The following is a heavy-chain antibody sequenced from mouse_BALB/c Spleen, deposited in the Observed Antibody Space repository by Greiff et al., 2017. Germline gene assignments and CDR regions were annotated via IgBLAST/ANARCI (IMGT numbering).Heavy chain of an antibody. J-gene: IGHJ4*01. D-gene: IGHD2-14*01. CDR3: AREGDRYRRAMDD. CDR1: GFSLTSYG. Sequence: VKVVESGPGLVAPSQSLSITCTVSGFSLTSYGVHWVRQPPGKGLEWLGVIWAGGSTNYNSALMSRLSISKDNSKSQVFLKMNSLQTDDTAMYYGAREGDRYRRAMDDWGQGTAVTVSS. CDR2: IWAGGST. V-gene: IGHV2-9*02.